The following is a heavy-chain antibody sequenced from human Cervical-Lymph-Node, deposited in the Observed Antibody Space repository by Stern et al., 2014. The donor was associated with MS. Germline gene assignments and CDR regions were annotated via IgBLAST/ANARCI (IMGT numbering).Heavy chain of an antibody. CDR2: IYYSGST. J-gene: IGHJ3*02. V-gene: IGHV4-59*01. CDR1: GGSISSYY. D-gene: IGHD7-27*01. Sequence: QVQLQESGPGLVKPSETLSLTCTVSGGSISSYYWSWIRQPPGKGLEWIGYIYYSGSTNYNPSLKSRGTISVDTSKNQFSLKLSSVTAADTAVYYCARLTGDRVEDAFDIWGQGTMVTVSS. CDR3: ARLTGDRVEDAFDI.